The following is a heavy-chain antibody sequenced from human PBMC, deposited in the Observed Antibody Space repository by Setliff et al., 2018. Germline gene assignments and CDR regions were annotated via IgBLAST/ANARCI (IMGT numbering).Heavy chain of an antibody. CDR1: GGTFSSYG. D-gene: IGHD5-18*01. J-gene: IGHJ6*03. Sequence: SVKVSCKASGGTFSSYGISWVRQAPGQGLEWMGGTIPMFGTTNYAQKFQDRVTIITDESTSTAYMELRSLRTEDTAVYYCAREGVDTRSSTDYRYYMDVWGKGTTVTVSS. V-gene: IGHV1-69*05. CDR3: AREGVDTRSSTDYRYYMDV. CDR2: TIPMFGTT.